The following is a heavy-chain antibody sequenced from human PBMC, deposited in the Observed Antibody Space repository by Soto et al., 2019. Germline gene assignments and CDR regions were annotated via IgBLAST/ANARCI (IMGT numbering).Heavy chain of an antibody. CDR3: GTDPAAPVLTAQEY. D-gene: IGHD2-15*01. V-gene: IGHV3-33*01. CDR1: GFTFTKYG. J-gene: IGHJ4*02. Sequence: QVQLVASGGGVVQPGRSLRLSCAASGFTFTKYGMHWVRQAPGKGLEWVGLIWYDGSNKYYADSVKGRFTISRDNSKNTLYLQMNSLRVEDTAVYYCGTDPAAPVLTAQEYGGQGTLVTVSS. CDR2: IWYDGSNK.